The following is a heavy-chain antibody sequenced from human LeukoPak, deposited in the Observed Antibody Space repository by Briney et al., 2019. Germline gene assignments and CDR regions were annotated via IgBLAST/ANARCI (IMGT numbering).Heavy chain of an antibody. Sequence: ASVKVSCKAPGYTLTSYDISWVRQAPGQGLEWMGWISAYNGNTNYAQKLQGRVTMTTDTSTSTAYMELRSLRSDDTAVHYCARAGQYYYDSSGYYYYWGQGTLVTVSS. CDR2: ISAYNGNT. V-gene: IGHV1-18*01. CDR3: ARAGQYYYDSSGYYYY. J-gene: IGHJ4*02. CDR1: GYTLTSYD. D-gene: IGHD3-22*01.